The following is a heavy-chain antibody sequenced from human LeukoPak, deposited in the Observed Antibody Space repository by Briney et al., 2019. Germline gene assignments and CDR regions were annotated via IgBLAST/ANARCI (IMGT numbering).Heavy chain of an antibody. Sequence: PWGSLRLSCAASGFTFSSYAMSWVRQAPGKGLEWVSAISGSGGSTYYADSVKGRFTISRDNSKNTLYLQMNSLRAEDTAVYYCARDPARSSSWHGWFDPWGQGTLVTVSS. V-gene: IGHV3-23*01. CDR1: GFTFSSYA. CDR2: ISGSGGST. D-gene: IGHD6-13*01. J-gene: IGHJ5*02. CDR3: ARDPARSSSWHGWFDP.